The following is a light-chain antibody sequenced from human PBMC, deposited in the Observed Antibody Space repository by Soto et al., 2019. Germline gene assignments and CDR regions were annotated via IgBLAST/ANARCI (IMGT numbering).Light chain of an antibody. J-gene: IGLJ3*02. CDR1: SSNIGAGYD. CDR3: SAWDDSLNGWV. V-gene: IGLV1-40*01. CDR2: GNT. Sequence: QSVLTQPPSVSGAPGQRVTISCTGSSSNIGAGYDVHWYQQFPGTTPKFLIYGNTNRPSGVPDRFSASKSGTSASLDITGLQAEDEADYSCSAWDDSLNGWVFGGGTKVTVL.